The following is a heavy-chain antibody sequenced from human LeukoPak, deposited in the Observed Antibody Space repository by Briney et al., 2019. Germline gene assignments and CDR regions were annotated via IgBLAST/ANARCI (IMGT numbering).Heavy chain of an antibody. CDR3: ARYSSGYYYDSSGYYHNWFDP. D-gene: IGHD3-22*01. Sequence: GASVKVSCKASGYTFTGYYMHWVRQAPGQGLEWMGWINPNSCGTNYAQKFQGRVTMTRGTSISTAYMELSRLRSDDTAVYYCARYSSGYYYDSSGYYHNWFDPWGQGTLVTVSS. CDR2: INPNSCGT. V-gene: IGHV1-2*02. CDR1: GYTFTGYY. J-gene: IGHJ5*02.